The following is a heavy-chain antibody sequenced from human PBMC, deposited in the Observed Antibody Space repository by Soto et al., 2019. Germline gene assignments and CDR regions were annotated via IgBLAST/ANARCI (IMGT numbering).Heavy chain of an antibody. Sequence: EVQLVESGGGLVQPGRSLRLSCAASGFTFDDYAMHWVRQAPGKGLEWVSGISWNSGSIGYADSVKGRFTISRDNAKNSLYLQMNSLRAEDTALYYCAKDEHTHLSHLDYWGQGTLVTVSS. CDR2: ISWNSGSI. CDR3: AKDEHTHLSHLDY. V-gene: IGHV3-9*01. CDR1: GFTFDDYA. J-gene: IGHJ4*02. D-gene: IGHD2-21*01.